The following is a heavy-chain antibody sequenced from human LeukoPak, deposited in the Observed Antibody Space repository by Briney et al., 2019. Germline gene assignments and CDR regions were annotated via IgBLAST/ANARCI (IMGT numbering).Heavy chain of an antibody. D-gene: IGHD3-22*01. Sequence: ASVKVSCKVSGYTLTELSMHWVRQAPGKGLEWMGGFDPEDGETIYAQKFQGRVTMTEDTSTDTAYMELSSLRSEDTAVYYCATKVYCYDSSGYSPFDYWGQGTLVTVSS. CDR3: ATKVYCYDSSGYSPFDY. CDR2: FDPEDGET. V-gene: IGHV1-24*01. CDR1: GYTLTELS. J-gene: IGHJ4*02.